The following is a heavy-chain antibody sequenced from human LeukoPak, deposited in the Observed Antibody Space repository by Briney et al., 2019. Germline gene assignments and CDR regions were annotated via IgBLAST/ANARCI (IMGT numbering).Heavy chain of an antibody. V-gene: IGHV3-66*01. CDR2: LYSGGNT. D-gene: IGHD6-13*01. CDR1: GFTVSSNY. CDR3: ATSPATGNIYFDL. Sequence: GGSLRLSCAASGFTVSSNYMGWIRQAPGKGLEWVSVLYSGGNTYYADSVKGRFTISRDNSKNTLYLQMNSLRAEDTAVYYCATSPATGNIYFDLWGRGTLVTVSS. J-gene: IGHJ2*01.